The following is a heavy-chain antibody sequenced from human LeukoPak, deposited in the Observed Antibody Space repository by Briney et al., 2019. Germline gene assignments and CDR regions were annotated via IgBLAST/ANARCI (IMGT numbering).Heavy chain of an antibody. CDR1: GFTFSSYG. CDR3: ARVRAGYCTSTSCYTGMDV. Sequence: GGSLRLSCAASGFTFSSYGMHWVRQAPGKGLEWVAPISYDGSNEYYADSVRGRFTISRDNSKFTLYMQMNSLRAEDTAVYYCARVRAGYCTSTSCYTGMDVWGQGTTVTVSS. V-gene: IGHV3-30*03. CDR2: ISYDGSNE. D-gene: IGHD2-2*01. J-gene: IGHJ6*02.